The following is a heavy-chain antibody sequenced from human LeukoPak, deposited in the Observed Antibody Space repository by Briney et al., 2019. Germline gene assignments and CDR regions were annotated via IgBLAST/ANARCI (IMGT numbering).Heavy chain of an antibody. CDR3: ASGSSFGEFDH. J-gene: IGHJ4*02. Sequence: NPSQTLSLTCTVSGGSISSGDYYWSWIRQPPGKGLEWIGYIYYSGSTYYNPSLKSRVTISVDTSRNQFSLKLSSVTAADTAVYYCASGSSFGEFDHWGQGTLVTVSS. D-gene: IGHD3-10*01. CDR2: IYYSGST. V-gene: IGHV4-30-4*01. CDR1: GGSISSGDYY.